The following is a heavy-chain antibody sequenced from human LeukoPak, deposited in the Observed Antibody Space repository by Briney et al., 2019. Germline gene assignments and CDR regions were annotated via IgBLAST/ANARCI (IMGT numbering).Heavy chain of an antibody. Sequence: GGSLTLSCAASGFSVGNNYVTWVRQPPGKGLEGVSVIYTDGSTYYADSVKGRFIISRDSSKNTLYLQMNSLRAEDTAVYYCTDAVAGWGQGTLVTVSS. D-gene: IGHD4-23*01. CDR3: TDAVAG. CDR1: GFSVGNNY. CDR2: IYTDGST. J-gene: IGHJ4*02. V-gene: IGHV3-53*05.